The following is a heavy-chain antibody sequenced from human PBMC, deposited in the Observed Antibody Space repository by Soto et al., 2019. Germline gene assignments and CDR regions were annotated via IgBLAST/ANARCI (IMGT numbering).Heavy chain of an antibody. D-gene: IGHD5-12*01. CDR3: ARGDSGYDFSWFDP. CDR2: ISAYNGNT. Sequence: ASVKVSCKASGYTFTSYGISWVRQAPGQGLEWMGWISAYNGNTNYAQRLQGRVTMTTDTSTSTAYMELRSLRSDDTAVYYCARGDSGYDFSWFDPWGQGTLVTVSS. CDR1: GYTFTSYG. J-gene: IGHJ5*02. V-gene: IGHV1-18*01.